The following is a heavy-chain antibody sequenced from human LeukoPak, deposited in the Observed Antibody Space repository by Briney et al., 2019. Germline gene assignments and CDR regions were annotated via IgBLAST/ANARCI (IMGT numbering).Heavy chain of an antibody. D-gene: IGHD3-10*01. CDR2: IIAVFGTA. Sequence: SVKVSCKASGGTFISHAISWVRQAPGQGLEWMGGIIAVFGTANYAQKFQGRVTITADKSTSTAYMELSSLRSEDTAVYYCARVNGSGSYSYYYYGMDVWGQGTTVTVSS. J-gene: IGHJ6*02. CDR1: GGTFISHA. CDR3: ARVNGSGSYSYYYYGMDV. V-gene: IGHV1-69*06.